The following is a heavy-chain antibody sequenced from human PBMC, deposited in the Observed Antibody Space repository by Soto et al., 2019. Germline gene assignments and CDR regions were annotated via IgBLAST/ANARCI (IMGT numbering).Heavy chain of an antibody. J-gene: IGHJ4*02. CDR2: IWYDGSNK. CDR1: GFTFSSYG. CDR3: VVGAPLGELSSEYFDY. V-gene: IGHV3-33*01. Sequence: GGSLRLSCAASGFTFSSYGMHWVRQAPGKGLEWVAVIWYDGSNKYYADSVKGRFTISRDNSKNTLYLQMNSLRAEDTAVYYCVVGAPLGELSSEYFDYWGQGTLVTVSS. D-gene: IGHD3-16*02.